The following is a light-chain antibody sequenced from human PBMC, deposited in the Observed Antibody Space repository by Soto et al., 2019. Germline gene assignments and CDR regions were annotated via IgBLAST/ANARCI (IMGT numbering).Light chain of an antibody. CDR1: QTISSW. Sequence: DIQIPQCPSTLSRSVGDSVTITCRASQTISSWLSWYQQKPGKAPKLLIFSASTLQSGVPSRFSGSGSRTDFTLTITSLQPGEIATYYCQQTDTLPSTFGQGTRLEI. V-gene: IGKV1-12*01. CDR2: SAS. CDR3: QQTDTLPST. J-gene: IGKJ5*01.